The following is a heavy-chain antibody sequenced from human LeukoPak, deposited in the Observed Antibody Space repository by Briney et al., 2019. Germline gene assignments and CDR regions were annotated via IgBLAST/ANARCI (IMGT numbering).Heavy chain of an antibody. J-gene: IGHJ4*02. CDR1: GGSISSGGYS. CDR2: IYHSGST. CDR3: AGSILTGYTFGY. V-gene: IGHV4-30-2*01. Sequence: SETLSLTCAVSGGSISSGGYSWSWIRQPPGKGLEWIGYIYHSGSTYYNPSLKSRVTISVDRSKDQFSLKLSSVTAADTAVYYCAGSILTGYTFGYWGQGTLVTVSS. D-gene: IGHD3-9*01.